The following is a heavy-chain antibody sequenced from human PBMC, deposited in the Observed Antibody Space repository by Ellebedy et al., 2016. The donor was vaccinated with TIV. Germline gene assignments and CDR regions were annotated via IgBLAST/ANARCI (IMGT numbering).Heavy chain of an antibody. CDR3: AREETTMVRGPGGGFDP. CDR1: GGSISSSSYY. V-gene: IGHV4-39*07. J-gene: IGHJ5*02. Sequence: SETLSLXXTVSGGSISSSSYYWGWIRQPPGKGLEWIGEINHSGSTNYNPSLKSRVTISVDTSKNQFSLKLSSVTAADTAVYYCAREETTMVRGPGGGFDPWGQGTLITVSS. D-gene: IGHD3-10*01. CDR2: INHSGST.